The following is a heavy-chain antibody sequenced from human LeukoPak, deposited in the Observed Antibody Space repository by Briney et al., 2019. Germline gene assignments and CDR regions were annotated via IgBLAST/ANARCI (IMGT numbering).Heavy chain of an antibody. Sequence: PSETLSLTCAVYGGSFSGYYWSWIRQPPGKGLEWIGEINHSGSTNYNPSLKSRVTISVDTSKNQFSLKLSSVTAADTAVYYCARGRSSWCRGSHYNWFDPWGQGTLVTVSS. V-gene: IGHV4-34*01. CDR1: GGSFSGYY. J-gene: IGHJ5*02. CDR3: ARGRSSWCRGSHYNWFDP. CDR2: INHSGST. D-gene: IGHD6-13*01.